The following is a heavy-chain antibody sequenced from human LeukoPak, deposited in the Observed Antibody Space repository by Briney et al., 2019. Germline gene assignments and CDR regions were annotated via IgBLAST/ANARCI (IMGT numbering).Heavy chain of an antibody. V-gene: IGHV3-23*01. CDR1: GFHFSSYA. CDR3: AKVSARDGYNTFGY. Sequence: GGSLRLSCAASGFHFSSYAMSWVRQAPGKGLEWVSAISGSGGSTSYADSVKGRFTISRDNSKNTLYLQMNSRRAEDTAVYYCAKVSARDGYNTFGYWGQGTLVTVSS. D-gene: IGHD5-24*01. CDR2: ISGSGGST. J-gene: IGHJ4*02.